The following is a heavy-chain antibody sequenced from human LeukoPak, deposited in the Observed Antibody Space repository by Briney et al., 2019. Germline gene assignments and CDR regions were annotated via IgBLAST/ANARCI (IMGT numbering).Heavy chain of an antibody. D-gene: IGHD3-9*01. CDR1: GFSFTDYP. CDR2: IRTTAEGAKYA. Sequence: GGSLRLSCATSGFSFTDYPMNWVREAPGKGLEWISNIRTTAEGAKYAYYADSVKGRVTISRDDGKNTLYLHMNSLRDDDTAVYYCATDQRYAFDYWGQGILVTVSS. CDR3: ATDQRYAFDY. V-gene: IGHV3-48*02. J-gene: IGHJ4*02.